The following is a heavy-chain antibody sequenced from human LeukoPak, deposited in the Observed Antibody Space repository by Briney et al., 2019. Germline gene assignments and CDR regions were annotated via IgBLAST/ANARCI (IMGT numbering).Heavy chain of an antibody. CDR2: INPSGGTT. CDR3: ARGGAWGSSSWSDY. V-gene: IGHV1-46*01. J-gene: IGHJ4*02. D-gene: IGHD6-13*01. Sequence: GAPVKVSCKASGYTFITYYIHWVRQAPGQGLEWMGIINPSGGTTSYAQNFQGRVTMTRDTSTSTVYMELSSLRSEDTAVYYCARGGAWGSSSWSDYWGQGTLVTVSS. CDR1: GYTFITYY.